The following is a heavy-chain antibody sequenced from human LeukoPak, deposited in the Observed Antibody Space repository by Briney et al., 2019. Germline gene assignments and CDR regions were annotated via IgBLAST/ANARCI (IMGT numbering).Heavy chain of an antibody. J-gene: IGHJ3*02. V-gene: IGHV4-39*07. D-gene: IGHD2-21*02. CDR1: GGSISSSSYY. Sequence: SETLSLTCTVSGGSISSSSYYWGWIRQPPGKGLEWIGSIYYSGSTYYNPSLKSRVTISVDTSKNQFSLKLSSVTAADTAVYYCARDCGGDCYLDDAFDIWGQGTMVTVSS. CDR3: ARDCGGDCYLDDAFDI. CDR2: IYYSGST.